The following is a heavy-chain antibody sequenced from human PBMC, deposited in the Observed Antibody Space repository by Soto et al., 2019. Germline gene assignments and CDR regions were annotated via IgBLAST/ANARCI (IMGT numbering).Heavy chain of an antibody. CDR1: GFTFSNFP. CDR3: AKGSTMPPGFDY. J-gene: IGHJ4*02. V-gene: IGHV3-23*01. CDR2: ISNSGDST. D-gene: IGHD1-1*01. Sequence: EVQLLESGGGLVQPGGSLRLSCAVSGFTFSNFPMIWVRQAPGKGLEWVSAISNSGDSTYYADSVKGRFTISRDNSKSTLYLQLHSLRADDTAVYYCAKGSTMPPGFDYWGQGTLVTVSS.